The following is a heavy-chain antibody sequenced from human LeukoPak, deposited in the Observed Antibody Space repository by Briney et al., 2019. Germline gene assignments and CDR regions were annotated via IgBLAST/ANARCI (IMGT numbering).Heavy chain of an antibody. CDR2: ISGSGGST. Sequence: PGGSLRLSCAGSGFTFRSYAMSWVRQSPVKGLEWVSAISGSGGSTYYADSVKGRFTISRDNSKNTLYLQMNSLRAEDTAVYYCAKDAYTVVTAYFDYWGQGTLVTVSS. V-gene: IGHV3-23*01. J-gene: IGHJ4*02. CDR1: GFTFRSYA. CDR3: AKDAYTVVTAYFDY. D-gene: IGHD4-23*01.